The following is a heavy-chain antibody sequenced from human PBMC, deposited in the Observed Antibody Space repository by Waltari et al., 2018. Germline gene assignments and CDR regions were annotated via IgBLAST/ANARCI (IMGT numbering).Heavy chain of an antibody. V-gene: IGHV4-39*02. CDR1: GGSISSSSYY. D-gene: IGHD3-9*01. CDR3: ARDILTGYPTDY. CDR2: IYYSGST. Sequence: QLQLQESVPGLVKPSETLSLTCTVPGGSISSSSYYWGWIRQPPGKGLEWIGSIYYSGSTYYNPSLKSRVTISVDTSKNQFSLKLSSVTAADTAVYYCARDILTGYPTDYWGQGTLVTVSS. J-gene: IGHJ4*02.